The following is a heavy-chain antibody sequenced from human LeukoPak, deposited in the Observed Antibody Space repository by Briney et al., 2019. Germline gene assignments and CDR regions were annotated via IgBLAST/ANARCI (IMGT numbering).Heavy chain of an antibody. V-gene: IGHV3-33*01. Sequence: GGSLRLSCAASGFNFRSNGMHWVRQAPGKGLEWVAVIWYDGSNKYYGDSVKGRFTVSRDNSKNTLYLQMNSLRAEDTAVYYCARGGTSAAGIDYWGQGTLVTVSS. CDR2: IWYDGSNK. J-gene: IGHJ4*02. CDR1: GFNFRSNG. CDR3: ARGGTSAAGIDY. D-gene: IGHD6-13*01.